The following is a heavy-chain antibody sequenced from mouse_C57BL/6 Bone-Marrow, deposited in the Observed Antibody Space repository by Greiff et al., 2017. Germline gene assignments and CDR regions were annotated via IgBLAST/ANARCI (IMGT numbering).Heavy chain of an antibody. V-gene: IGHV1-50*01. D-gene: IGHD2-3*01. CDR2: IDPSDSYT. J-gene: IGHJ1*03. CDR1: GYTFTSYW. CDR3: ARWRDGYSYWYFDV. Sequence: QVHVKQPGAELVKPGASVKLSCKASGYTFTSYWMQWVKQRPGQGLEWIGEIDPSDSYTNYNQKFKGKATLTVDTSSSTAYMQLSSLTSEDSAVYYCARWRDGYSYWYFDVWGTGTTVTVSS.